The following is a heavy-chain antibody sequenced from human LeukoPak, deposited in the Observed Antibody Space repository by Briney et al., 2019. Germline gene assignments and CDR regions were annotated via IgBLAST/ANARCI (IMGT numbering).Heavy chain of an antibody. CDR1: GGSFRGYY. CDR2: INHSGST. J-gene: IGHJ4*02. Sequence: SETLSLTCAVYGGSFRGYYWSWIRQPPWKGLEWIGEINHSGSTNYNPSLKSRVTISVDTSKNQFSLKLSSVTAADTAVYYCARGPWIQLWFYYYWGQGTLVTVSS. CDR3: ARGPWIQLWFYYY. D-gene: IGHD5-18*01. V-gene: IGHV4-34*01.